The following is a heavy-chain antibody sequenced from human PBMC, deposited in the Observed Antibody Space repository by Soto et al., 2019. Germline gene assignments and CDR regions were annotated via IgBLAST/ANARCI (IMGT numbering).Heavy chain of an antibody. CDR2: IIPFPGVT. CDR3: TRDWEITVSTWSFGGF. Sequence: QVQLVQSGAEVKKPGSSVKVSCKASGGTFSPYTINWVRQAPGQGLEWMGRIIPFPGVTNYAQKFQARVTITADKSTSKAYMELSGLRFEDTAMYYCTRDWEITVSTWSFGGFWGRGTLVTVSS. D-gene: IGHD3-10*01. J-gene: IGHJ4*02. CDR1: GGTFSPYT. V-gene: IGHV1-69*08.